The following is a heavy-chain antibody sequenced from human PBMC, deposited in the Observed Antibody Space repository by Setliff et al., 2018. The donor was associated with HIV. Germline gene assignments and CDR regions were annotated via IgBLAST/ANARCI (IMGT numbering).Heavy chain of an antibody. V-gene: IGHV3-7*04. CDR2: IKQDGSEK. J-gene: IGHJ4*02. Sequence: ETLSLTCDVYGGSFSGYYWSWIRQPPGKGLEWVANIKQDGSEKYYVDSVKGRFTISRDNAKNSLYLQMNSLRAEDTAVYYCLRERNFWSRSPGWGQGTLVTVS. D-gene: IGHD3-3*01. CDR1: GGSFSGYY. CDR3: LRERNFWSRSPG.